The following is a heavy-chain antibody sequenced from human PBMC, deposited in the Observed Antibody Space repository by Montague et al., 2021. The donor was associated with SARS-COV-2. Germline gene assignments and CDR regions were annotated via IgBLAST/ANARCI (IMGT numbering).Heavy chain of an antibody. CDR2: TYFRSKWYS. CDR3: TRSWGWKEPHYYFDH. V-gene: IGHV6-1*01. J-gene: IGHJ4*02. Sequence: CAISGDSVSSNSAAWNWIRRAPSRGREWLGRTYFRSKWYSEYAFAVKGRITINADTSTNQFSLQVNSVTPEDTAIYYCTRSWGWKEPHYYFDHWGQGTLVIVSS. D-gene: IGHD1-14*01. CDR1: GDSVSSNSAA.